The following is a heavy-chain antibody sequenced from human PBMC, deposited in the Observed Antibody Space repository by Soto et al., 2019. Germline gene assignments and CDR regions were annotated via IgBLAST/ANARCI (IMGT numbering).Heavy chain of an antibody. J-gene: IGHJ4*02. D-gene: IGHD3-10*01. CDR2: IYYSGST. CDR1: GGSFSSGDYY. Sequence: SETLSLTCTVSGGSFSSGDYYWSWIRQPPGKGLEWIGYIYYSGSTYYNPSLKSRVTISVDTSKNQFSLKLSSVTAADTAVYYCARERDYYGSRTYLKFDYWGQGTLVTVSS. V-gene: IGHV4-30-4*01. CDR3: ARERDYYGSRTYLKFDY.